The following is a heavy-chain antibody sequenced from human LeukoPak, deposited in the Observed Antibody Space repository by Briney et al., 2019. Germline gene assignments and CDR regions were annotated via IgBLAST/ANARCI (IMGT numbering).Heavy chain of an antibody. D-gene: IGHD6-19*01. CDR3: ATPGVWYSSGWFPLDY. V-gene: IGHV3-23*01. CDR1: GFTFSSYA. J-gene: IGHJ4*02. CDR2: ISGSGGST. Sequence: GGSLRLSXAASGFTFSSYAMSWVRQAPGKGLEWVSAISGSGGSTYYAGSVKGRFNMSSDNLKNTLYLQMTSLRAAETAVYYCATPGVWYSSGWFPLDYWGQGTLVTVSS.